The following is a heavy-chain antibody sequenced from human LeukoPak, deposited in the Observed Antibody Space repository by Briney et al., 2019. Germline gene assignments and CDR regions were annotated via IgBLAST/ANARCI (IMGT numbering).Heavy chain of an antibody. Sequence: PGGSLRLSCAVSGFTSGSYVISWVRQAPGKGLEWVSAFRGDSGRTYYADSVKGRFTISRDNSKNTVFLQMNSLRAEDTAVYYCARDRGGSYSAIDYWGQGTLVTVSS. CDR2: FRGDSGRT. CDR3: ARDRGGSYSAIDY. V-gene: IGHV3-23*01. J-gene: IGHJ4*02. D-gene: IGHD1-26*01. CDR1: GFTSGSYV.